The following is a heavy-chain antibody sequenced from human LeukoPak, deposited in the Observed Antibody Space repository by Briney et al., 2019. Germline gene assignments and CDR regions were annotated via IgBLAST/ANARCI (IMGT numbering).Heavy chain of an antibody. CDR3: ARGGSGGTIFGVVTLFYFDY. CDR1: GLTVSSNY. J-gene: IGHJ4*02. Sequence: PGGSLRLSCAASGLTVSSNYMSWVRQAPGKGLEWVSVIYSGGSTYYADSVKGRFTISRDNTKNTLYLPMNSLRAEDTAVYYCARGGSGGTIFGVVTLFYFDYWGQGTLVTVSS. V-gene: IGHV3-66*02. CDR2: IYSGGST. D-gene: IGHD3-3*01.